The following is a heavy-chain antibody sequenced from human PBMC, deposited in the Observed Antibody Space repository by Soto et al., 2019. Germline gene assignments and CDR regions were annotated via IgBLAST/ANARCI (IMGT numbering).Heavy chain of an antibody. V-gene: IGHV4-34*01. D-gene: IGHD3-9*01. CDR1: GGSFSGYY. Sequence: PSETLSLTCAVYGGSFSGYYWSWIRQPPGKGLEWIGEINHSGSTNYNPSLKSRVTISVDTSKNQFSLKLSSVTAADTAVYYCARGSRYYDILTGYLNYYGMDVWGQGTTVTVS. CDR3: ARGSRYYDILTGYLNYYGMDV. J-gene: IGHJ6*02. CDR2: INHSGST.